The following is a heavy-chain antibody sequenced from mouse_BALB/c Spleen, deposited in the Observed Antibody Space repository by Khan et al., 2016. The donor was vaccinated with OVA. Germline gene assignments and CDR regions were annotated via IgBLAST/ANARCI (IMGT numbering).Heavy chain of an antibody. J-gene: IGHJ3*01. CDR2: INLSNGRT. D-gene: IGHD2-10*02. CDR1: GYSFTSYW. V-gene: IGHV1S81*02. CDR3: GNGGYGSLAY. Sequence: QVQLKQSGAEPVKPGASLNLSCKASGYSFTSYWMHWVKQRPGQGLEWIGYINLSNGRTDQNEKFKRKATLTVDNSSSTVYMQLSSLTSEDSAVYYCGNGGYGSLAYWGQGTLVTVSA.